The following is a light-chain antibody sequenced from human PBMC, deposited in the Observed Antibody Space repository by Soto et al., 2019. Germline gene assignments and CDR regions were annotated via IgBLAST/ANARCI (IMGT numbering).Light chain of an antibody. J-gene: IGKJ1*01. CDR1: QNIRSN. V-gene: IGKV3-15*01. CDR2: GTS. Sequence: EIVMTQSPATLSVSPGERATLSCRASQNIRSNVAWYQQKPGQAPRLLIYGTSTRATGIPARFSGSGSGTEFTLTISSLQSEDFAVYYCQQYNNWPPWTFGQGTKVENK. CDR3: QQYNNWPPWT.